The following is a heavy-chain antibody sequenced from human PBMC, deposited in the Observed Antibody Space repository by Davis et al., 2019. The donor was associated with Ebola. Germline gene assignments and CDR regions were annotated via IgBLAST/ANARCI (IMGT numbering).Heavy chain of an antibody. CDR1: GFTFSSYG. J-gene: IGHJ6*02. V-gene: IGHV3-30*18. CDR2: ISYDGSNK. Sequence: PSETLSLTCAASGFTFSSYGMHWVRQAPGKGLEWVAVISYDGSNKYYADSVKGRFTISRDNSKNTLYLQMNSLRAEDTAVYYCAKGDRMDVWGQGTTVTVSS. CDR3: AKGDRMDV.